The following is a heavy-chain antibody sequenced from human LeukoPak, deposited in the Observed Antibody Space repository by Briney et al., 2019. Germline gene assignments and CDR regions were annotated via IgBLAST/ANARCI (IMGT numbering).Heavy chain of an antibody. D-gene: IGHD2-8*01. CDR2: IYYSGTT. CDR1: GASINTYY. CDR3: ARRNGLFDP. V-gene: IGHV4-59*08. Sequence: SETLSLTCTVSGASINTYYWSWIRQPPGEGLEWIGYIYYSGTTSYNPSLKTRVTISIDTSKNQFSLKLGSVTAADTAVYYCARRNGLFDPWGQGTLVTVSS. J-gene: IGHJ5*02.